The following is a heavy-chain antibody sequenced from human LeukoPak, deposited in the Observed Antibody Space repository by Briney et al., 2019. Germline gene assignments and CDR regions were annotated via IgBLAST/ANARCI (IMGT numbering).Heavy chain of an antibody. CDR1: GFTFSSYA. CDR2: ISGSGGST. D-gene: IGHD2-2*01. J-gene: IGHJ4*02. Sequence: GGSLRLSCAASGFTFSSYAMSWVRQAPGKGLEWVSVISGSGGSTYYADSVKGRFTISRDNSKNTPYLQMNSLRAEDTAVYYCAKDGGYCSSNTCFQPFDYWGQGTLVTVSS. CDR3: AKDGGYCSSNTCFQPFDY. V-gene: IGHV3-23*01.